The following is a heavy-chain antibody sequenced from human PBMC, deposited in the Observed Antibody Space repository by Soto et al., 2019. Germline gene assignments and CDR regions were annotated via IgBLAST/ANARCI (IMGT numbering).Heavy chain of an antibody. CDR2: IYYSGST. CDR3: ASLPYYYDSSGYYYWYFDL. J-gene: IGHJ2*01. D-gene: IGHD3-22*01. V-gene: IGHV4-39*01. CDR1: GGSISSSSYY. Sequence: SETLSLTCTVSGGSISSSSYYWGWIRQPPGKGLEWIGSIYYSGSTYYNPSLKSRVTISVDTSKNQFSLKLSSVTAADTAVYYCASLPYYYDSSGYYYWYFDLWGRGTLVTVSS.